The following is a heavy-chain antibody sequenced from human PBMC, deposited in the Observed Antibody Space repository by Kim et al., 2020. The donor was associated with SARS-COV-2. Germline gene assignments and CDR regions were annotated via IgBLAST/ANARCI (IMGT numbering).Heavy chain of an antibody. D-gene: IGHD4-4*01. CDR3: ARVPDYSNYYFDY. J-gene: IGHJ4*02. Sequence: YNPSLKGRVTISVDTSKNQFSRKLSSVTAADTAVYYCARVPDYSNYYFDYWGQGTLVTVSS. V-gene: IGHV4-30-2*05.